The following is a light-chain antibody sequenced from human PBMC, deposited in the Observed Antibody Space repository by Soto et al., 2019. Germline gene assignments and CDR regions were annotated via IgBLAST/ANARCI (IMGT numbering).Light chain of an antibody. J-gene: IGLJ2*01. CDR3: AAWDGSLNNVL. CDR2: GDN. CDR1: GSSIGTNT. V-gene: IGLV1-44*01. Sequence: QSVLTQPPSASGTPGQRVTISCSGSGSSIGTNTVNWYRQLPGTAPKLLIYGDNQRPSGVPDRFSGSKSGTSASLAISGLTSEDEAEYYCAAWDGSLNNVLFGGGTKLTVL.